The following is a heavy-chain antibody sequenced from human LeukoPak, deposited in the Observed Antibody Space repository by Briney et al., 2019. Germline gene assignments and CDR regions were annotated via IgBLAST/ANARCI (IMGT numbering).Heavy chain of an antibody. CDR1: GGTFSSYA. J-gene: IGHJ4*02. CDR3: AGSYGSGSYYPPLFDY. D-gene: IGHD3-10*01. Sequence: ASVKVSCKASGGTFSSYAMSWVRQAPGKGLEWVSAISGSGGSTYYADSVKGRFTISRDNSKNTLYLQMNSLRAEDTAVYYCAGSYGSGSYYPPLFDYWGQGTLVTVSS. CDR2: ISGSGGST. V-gene: IGHV3-23*01.